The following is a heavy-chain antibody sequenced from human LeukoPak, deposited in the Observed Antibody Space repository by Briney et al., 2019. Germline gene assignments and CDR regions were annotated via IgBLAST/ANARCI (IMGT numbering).Heavy chain of an antibody. J-gene: IGHJ4*02. CDR1: GGSISSYY. CDR3: ARVPMTTAPYFDY. V-gene: IGHV4-59*01. D-gene: IGHD4-17*01. CDR2: IYYSGST. Sequence: SETLSLTCTVSGGSISSYYWSWIRQPPGKGLEWIGYIYYSGSTNYNPSLKSRVTISVDTSKNQFSLKLSSVTAADMAVYYCARVPMTTAPYFDYWGQGTLVTVSS.